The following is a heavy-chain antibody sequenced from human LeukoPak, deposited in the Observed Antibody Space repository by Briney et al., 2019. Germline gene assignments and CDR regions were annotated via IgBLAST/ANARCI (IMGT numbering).Heavy chain of an antibody. CDR3: ARDVRWGEDIVVVVSGAFDI. D-gene: IGHD2-15*01. CDR2: IYYRGST. V-gene: IGHV4-30-4*01. J-gene: IGHJ3*02. Sequence: PSETLSLTCTVSGGSISSGDYYWSWIRQPPGKGLEWIGYIYYRGSTYYNPSLKSRVTISVDTSKNQFSLKLSSVTAADTAVYYCARDVRWGEDIVVVVSGAFDIWGQGTMVTVSS. CDR1: GGSISSGDYY.